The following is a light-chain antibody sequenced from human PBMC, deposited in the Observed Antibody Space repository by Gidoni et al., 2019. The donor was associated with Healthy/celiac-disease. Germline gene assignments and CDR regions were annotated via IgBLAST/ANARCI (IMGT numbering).Light chain of an antibody. V-gene: IGLV2-14*01. Sequence: QSARTQPASVSGSPGKSLPISCTGTSSDVGGYNYVSWYQQHPGKAPKLMIYEVSNRPSGVSNRFSGSKSGNTASLTISGLQAEDEADYYCSSYTSSSTQVFGGGTKLTVL. J-gene: IGLJ3*02. CDR3: SSYTSSSTQV. CDR1: SSDVGGYNY. CDR2: EVS.